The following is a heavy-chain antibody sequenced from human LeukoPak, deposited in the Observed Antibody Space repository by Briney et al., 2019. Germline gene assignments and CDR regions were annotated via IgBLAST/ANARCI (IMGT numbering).Heavy chain of an antibody. CDR1: GGTFSSYA. D-gene: IGHD2-2*01. Sequence: GASVKVSCKASGGTFSSYAISWVRQAPGQGLERMGGIIPIFGTANYAQKFQGRVTITADESTSTAYMELSSLRSEDTAVYDCARDPRQLPHVHYYYYMDVWGKGTTVTVSS. J-gene: IGHJ6*03. V-gene: IGHV1-69*01. CDR3: ARDPRQLPHVHYYYYMDV. CDR2: IIPIFGTA.